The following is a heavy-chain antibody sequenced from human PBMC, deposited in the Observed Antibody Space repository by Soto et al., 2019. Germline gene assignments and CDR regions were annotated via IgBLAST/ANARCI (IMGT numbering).Heavy chain of an antibody. Sequence: SVKLSCKASVGTLSSYAISCVRQAPGQGLAWMGGIIPIFGTANYAQKFQGRVTITADESTSTAYMEMSSLRSEDTAVYYCARHIGCSGGSCYPNAAFDIWGQGIMVTV. J-gene: IGHJ3*02. V-gene: IGHV1-69*13. CDR2: IIPIFGTA. D-gene: IGHD2-15*01. CDR1: VGTLSSYA. CDR3: ARHIGCSGGSCYPNAAFDI.